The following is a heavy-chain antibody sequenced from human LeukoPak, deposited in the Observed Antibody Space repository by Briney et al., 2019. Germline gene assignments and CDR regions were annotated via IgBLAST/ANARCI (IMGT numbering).Heavy chain of an antibody. V-gene: IGHV1-69*05. D-gene: IGHD4-17*01. CDR1: GGTFRSYA. J-gene: IGHJ4*02. CDR2: IIPIFGTA. Sequence: SVKVSCKASGGTFRSYAISWVRQAPGQGLEWMGGIIPIFGTANYAQKFQGRVTITTNESTSTAYMELSSLRSEDTAVYYCARGIRPTVTNSAGTDYWGQGTLSPSPQ. CDR3: ARGIRPTVTNSAGTDY.